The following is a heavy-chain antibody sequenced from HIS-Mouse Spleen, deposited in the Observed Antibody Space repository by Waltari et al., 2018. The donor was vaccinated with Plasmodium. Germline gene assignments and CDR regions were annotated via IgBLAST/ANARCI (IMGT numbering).Heavy chain of an antibody. J-gene: IGHJ5*02. Sequence: QVQLQESGPGLVKPSETLSLTCTVSGYSISSGYYWGWIRQPPGKGLEWIGSIYHSGSTYDNPALKGQGTISGATSKNQFSLKLSSVTAADTAVYYCARGVGYSSSWYWFDPWGQGTLVTVSS. D-gene: IGHD6-13*01. CDR2: IYHSGST. CDR3: ARGVGYSSSWYWFDP. V-gene: IGHV4-38-2*02. CDR1: GYSISSGYY.